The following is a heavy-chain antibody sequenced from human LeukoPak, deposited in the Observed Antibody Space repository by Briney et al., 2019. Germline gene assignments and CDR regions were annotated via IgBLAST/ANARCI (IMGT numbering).Heavy chain of an antibody. Sequence: GASVKVSCKASGYTFTSYDINWVRQATGQGLEWMGWMNPNSGNTGYAQKFQGRVTMTRNTSISTAYMEPSSLRSEDTAVYYCARGSYYYDSSGYYLPYWGQGTLVTVSS. CDR3: ARGSYYYDSSGYYLPY. D-gene: IGHD3-22*01. CDR2: MNPNSGNT. J-gene: IGHJ4*02. CDR1: GYTFTSYD. V-gene: IGHV1-8*01.